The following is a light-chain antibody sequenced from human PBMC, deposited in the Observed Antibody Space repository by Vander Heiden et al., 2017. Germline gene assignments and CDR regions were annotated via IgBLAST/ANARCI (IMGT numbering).Light chain of an antibody. J-gene: IGLJ3*02. V-gene: IGLV1-44*01. Sequence: QSVLTQPPSVSRTPGQRITIACSGSSSNVGSNTVNWYQHLPRTAPKLLIYTDFKRPSGVPDRFSGSKSGTSAALAISGLHSEDEADYYCATWDDRLNAWVFGGGTKVTVL. CDR2: TDF. CDR1: SSNVGSNT. CDR3: ATWDDRLNAWV.